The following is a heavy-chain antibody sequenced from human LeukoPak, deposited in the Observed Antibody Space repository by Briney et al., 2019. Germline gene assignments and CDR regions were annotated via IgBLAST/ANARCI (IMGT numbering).Heavy chain of an antibody. Sequence: SETLSLTCTVSGGSISSSSYYWGWIRQPPGKGLEWIGSIYYSGSTYYNPSLKSRVTISVGTSKNQFSLKLSSVTAADTAVYYCARVLDDSSSSWFDPWGQGTLVTVSS. CDR2: IYYSGST. J-gene: IGHJ5*02. CDR1: GGSISSSSYY. CDR3: ARVLDDSSSSWFDP. D-gene: IGHD6-6*01. V-gene: IGHV4-39*07.